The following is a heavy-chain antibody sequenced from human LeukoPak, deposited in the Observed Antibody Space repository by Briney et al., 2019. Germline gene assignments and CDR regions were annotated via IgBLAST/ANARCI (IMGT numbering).Heavy chain of an antibody. J-gene: IGHJ6*04. CDR3: ASLYGSGSYSNYYYYYGMDV. CDR1: GFTFSSYW. V-gene: IGHV3-74*01. D-gene: IGHD3-10*01. Sequence: PGGSLRLSCAASGFTFSSYWMHWVRQAPGKGLVWVTRINSDGISTIYADSVKGRLTISRDNAKNTLYLQMNSLRAEDTAVYYCASLYGSGSYSNYYYYYGMDVWGKGTTVTVSS. CDR2: INSDGIST.